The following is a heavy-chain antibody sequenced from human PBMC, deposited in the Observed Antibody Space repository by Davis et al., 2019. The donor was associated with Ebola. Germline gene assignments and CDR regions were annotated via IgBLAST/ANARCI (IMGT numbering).Heavy chain of an antibody. V-gene: IGHV4-59*08. Sequence: MPSETLSLTCTVSGGSISPYYWSWIRQPPGKGLEWIGYIYYSGSTKYILSLKGRVAISVDTSTNQFSLKLSSVTAADTAVYYCARSYGAAPFDYWGQGTLVTVSS. D-gene: IGHD4/OR15-4a*01. CDR3: ARSYGAAPFDY. CDR2: IYYSGST. CDR1: GGSISPYY. J-gene: IGHJ4*02.